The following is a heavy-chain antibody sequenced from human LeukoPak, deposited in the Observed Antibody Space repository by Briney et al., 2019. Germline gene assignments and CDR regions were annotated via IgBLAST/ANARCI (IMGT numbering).Heavy chain of an antibody. CDR2: IYSSGSA. CDR3: ARDYLGATVGL. Sequence: SETLSLTCTVSGGSIRTNYWRWIRQSPGMGLEWIGYIYSSGSAKYNPSLKSRVTISVDTSKNNFSLRLSSVTAADTAFYYCARDYLGATVGLWGQGTLVTVSS. V-gene: IGHV4-59*01. CDR1: GGSIRTNY. D-gene: IGHD1-26*01. J-gene: IGHJ4*02.